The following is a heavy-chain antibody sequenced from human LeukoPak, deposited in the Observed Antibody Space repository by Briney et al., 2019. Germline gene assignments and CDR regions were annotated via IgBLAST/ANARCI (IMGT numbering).Heavy chain of an antibody. D-gene: IGHD2-15*01. Sequence: GASVKVSCQASGYTFTGYYMHWVRQAPGQGLEWMGRINPNSGGTNYAQKFQGRVTMTRDTSISTAYMELSRLRSDDTAVYYCARGRRSGGSCYSDYWGQGTLVSVSS. V-gene: IGHV1-2*06. J-gene: IGHJ4*02. CDR3: ARGRRSGGSCYSDY. CDR1: GYTFTGYY. CDR2: INPNSGGT.